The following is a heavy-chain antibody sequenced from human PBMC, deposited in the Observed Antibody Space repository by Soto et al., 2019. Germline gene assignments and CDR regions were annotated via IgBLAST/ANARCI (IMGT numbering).Heavy chain of an antibody. V-gene: IGHV1-58*01. CDR2: IAVGSGYT. CDR1: GFTFTSSA. D-gene: IGHD2-8*01. J-gene: IGHJ4*02. CDR3: AADATAWQQMVPSDY. Sequence: SAKVSCKASGFTFTSSAFQWVRQARGQRLEWIGWIAVGSGYTNYAQRFQDRVTLTRDMSTATTYMELSRLTSEDTAIYYCAADATAWQQMVPSDYWGQGTLVPVSS.